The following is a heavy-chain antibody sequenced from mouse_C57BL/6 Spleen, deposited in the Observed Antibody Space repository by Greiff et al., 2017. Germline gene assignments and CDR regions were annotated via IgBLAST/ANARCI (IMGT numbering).Heavy chain of an antibody. Sequence: QVQLKQSGAELVRPGTSVKVSCKASGYAFTNYLIEWVKQRPGQGLEWIGVINPGSGGTNYNEKFQGKATLTADKSSSTAYTQLSILTSEDSAVYFCATYYDYDGRGFDYWGQGTTLTVSS. V-gene: IGHV1-54*01. CDR3: ATYYDYDGRGFDY. CDR1: GYAFTNYL. D-gene: IGHD2-4*01. CDR2: INPGSGGT. J-gene: IGHJ2*01.